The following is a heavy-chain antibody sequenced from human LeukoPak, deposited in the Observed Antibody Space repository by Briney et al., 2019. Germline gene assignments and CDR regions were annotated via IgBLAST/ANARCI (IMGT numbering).Heavy chain of an antibody. J-gene: IGHJ4*02. CDR3: AREGSSGWPFDY. Sequence: EASVKVSCKASGYTFTSYYMHWVRQAPGQGLEWMGIINPSGGSTSYAQKFQGRVTMTRDMSTSTVYMELSSLRSEDTAVYYCAREGSSGWPFDYWGQGTLVTVSS. D-gene: IGHD6-19*01. V-gene: IGHV1-46*01. CDR1: GYTFTSYY. CDR2: INPSGGST.